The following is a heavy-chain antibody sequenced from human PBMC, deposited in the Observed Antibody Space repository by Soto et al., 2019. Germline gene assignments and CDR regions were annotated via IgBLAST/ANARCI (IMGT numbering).Heavy chain of an antibody. D-gene: IGHD3-22*01. Sequence: QVQLQQWGAGLLKPSETLSLTCADYGGSFSGYYWSWIRQPPGKGLEWIGEINHSGSTNYNPSLKSRVTISVDTAKNQFSLKLSSVTAADTSVYYCARGESSGYRNWGQGTLVTVSS. J-gene: IGHJ4*02. V-gene: IGHV4-34*01. CDR2: INHSGST. CDR3: ARGESSGYRN. CDR1: GGSFSGYY.